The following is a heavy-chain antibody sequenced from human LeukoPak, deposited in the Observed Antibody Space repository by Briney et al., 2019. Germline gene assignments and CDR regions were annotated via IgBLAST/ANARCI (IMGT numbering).Heavy chain of an antibody. CDR1: GGSLSGYY. D-gene: IGHD1-26*01. Sequence: SETLSLTCAVYGGSLSGYYWSWIRQPPGKVLEWIGEINHSGSTNYNPSLKSRAPISVETPTTQFSLKLSSVTAADTAVYYCARGRSGSYYVGNWFDPWGQGTLVSVSS. V-gene: IGHV4-34*01. J-gene: IGHJ5*02. CDR2: INHSGST. CDR3: ARGRSGSYYVGNWFDP.